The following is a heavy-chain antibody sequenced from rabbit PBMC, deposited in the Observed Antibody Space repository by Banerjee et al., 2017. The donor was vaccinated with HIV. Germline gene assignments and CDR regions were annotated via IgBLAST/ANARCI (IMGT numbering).Heavy chain of an antibody. CDR2: INTSSGNT. V-gene: IGHV1S45*01. Sequence: QEQLEESGGDLVKPEGSLTLTCTASGFSFSNKYVMCWVRQAPGKGLEWIACINTSSGNTVYATWAKGRFTISKASWTTVTLQMTSLTAADTATYFCARGDSGYRYITRLDLRGPGTLVTVS. D-gene: IGHD6-1*01. CDR3: ARGDSGYRYITRLDL. J-gene: IGHJ3*01. CDR1: GFSFSNKYV.